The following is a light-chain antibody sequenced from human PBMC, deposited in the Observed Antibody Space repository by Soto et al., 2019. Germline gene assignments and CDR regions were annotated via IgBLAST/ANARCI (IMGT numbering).Light chain of an antibody. V-gene: IGKV1-5*01. CDR1: QSISIW. Sequence: PMTQYTSTLSASVGDRVTLTCRASQSISIWLAWYQQKPGKAPKLLIYGASSWESGVPSRFSGSGSGTEFTLTISRLQPEDFAGYYCQQYDSYSGTFGQGTNVDI. CDR2: GAS. J-gene: IGKJ1*01. CDR3: QQYDSYSGT.